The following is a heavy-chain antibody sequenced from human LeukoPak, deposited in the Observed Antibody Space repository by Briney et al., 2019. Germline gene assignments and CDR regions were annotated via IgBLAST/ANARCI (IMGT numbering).Heavy chain of an antibody. CDR1: GYTFTGYY. J-gene: IGHJ3*02. D-gene: IGHD2-15*01. V-gene: IGHV1-2*02. Sequence: ASVKVSCKASGYTFTGYYMHWVRQAPGQGLEWMGWINPNSGGTNYAQKFQGRVTMTRDTSISTAYMELSRLRSDDTAVYYCARVDTYSDAFDIWGQGTMVTVSS. CDR3: ARVDTYSDAFDI. CDR2: INPNSGGT.